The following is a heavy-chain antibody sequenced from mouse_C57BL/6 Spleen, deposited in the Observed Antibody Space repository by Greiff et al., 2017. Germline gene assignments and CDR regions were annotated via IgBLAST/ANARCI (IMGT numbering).Heavy chain of an antibody. D-gene: IGHD2-5*01. CDR1: GFTFSSYG. V-gene: IGHV5-6*02. CDR2: ISSGGSYT. Sequence: DVKLVESGGDLVKPGGSLKLSCAASGFTFSSYGMSWVRQTPDKRLEWVATISSGGSYTYYPDSVKGRFTITRDNAKNTLYLQMSSLKSEDTAMYYCARHHSNPYAMEYWGQGTSVTVSS. J-gene: IGHJ4*01. CDR3: ARHHSNPYAMEY.